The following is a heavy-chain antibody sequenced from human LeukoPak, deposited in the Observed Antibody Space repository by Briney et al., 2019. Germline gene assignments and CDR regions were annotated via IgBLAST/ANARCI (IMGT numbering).Heavy chain of an antibody. J-gene: IGHJ4*02. D-gene: IGHD3-16*01. Sequence: GGSLRLSCAASGFTFSTYAMSWVRQAPGKGLEWVSTISGSGGSTYYADSVKGRFTISRDNLRNTMYLQMNSLRAEDTAVYYCARDNAYCDYWGQGTLVTVSS. CDR2: ISGSGGST. V-gene: IGHV3-23*01. CDR1: GFTFSTYA. CDR3: ARDNAYCDY.